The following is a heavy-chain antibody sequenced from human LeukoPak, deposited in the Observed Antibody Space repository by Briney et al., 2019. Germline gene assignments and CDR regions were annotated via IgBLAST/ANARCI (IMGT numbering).Heavy chain of an antibody. CDR1: GFTFSSYA. CDR2: ISYDGSNK. J-gene: IGHJ4*02. V-gene: IGHV3-30-3*01. CDR3: AKGSDTAMGLYFDY. D-gene: IGHD5-18*01. Sequence: GGSLRLSCAASGFTFSSYAMHWVRQAPGKGLEWVAVISYDGSNKYYADSVKGRFTISRDNSKNTLYLQMNSLRAEDTAVYYCAKGSDTAMGLYFDYWGQGTLVTVSS.